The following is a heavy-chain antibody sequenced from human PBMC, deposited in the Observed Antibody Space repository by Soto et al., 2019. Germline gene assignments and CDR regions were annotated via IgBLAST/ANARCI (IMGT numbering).Heavy chain of an antibody. J-gene: IGHJ4*02. CDR3: ARPSDYYDSSGYYYQTPFDY. CDR1: SDTFTGYY. D-gene: IGHD3-22*01. Sequence: SAQVSFRASSDTFTGYYMHWVRQAPGQGREGMGWINPNSGGTNYAQKFQGRVTMTRDTSISTAYMELSRLRSDDTAVYYCARPSDYYDSSGYYYQTPFDYWGQGTLVTVSS. V-gene: IGHV1-2*02. CDR2: INPNSGGT.